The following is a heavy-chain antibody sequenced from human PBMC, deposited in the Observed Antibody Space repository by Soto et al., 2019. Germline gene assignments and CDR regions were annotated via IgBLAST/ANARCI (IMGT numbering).Heavy chain of an antibody. CDR2: ISGRGDHR. D-gene: IGHD2-2*01. CDR1: PITVYNFAA. J-gene: IGHJ6*02. V-gene: IGHV3-23*01. Sequence: EMQLLESGGGLGQPGGSLRLSCVASPITVYNFAAMSWVRQTPERGLAWVSTISGRGDHRYYADSVKGRFTISRDNSKNRLYLQMDGMRVDDTAVYYCAKDRALENQTPYGMDVWGQGTTVTV. CDR3: AKDRALENQTPYGMDV.